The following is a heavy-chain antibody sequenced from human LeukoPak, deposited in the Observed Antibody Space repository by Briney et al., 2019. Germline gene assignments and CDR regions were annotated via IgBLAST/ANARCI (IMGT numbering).Heavy chain of an antibody. CDR1: GYTFTTYG. Sequence: ASVKVSCKASGYTFTTYGISWVRQAPGQGLEWMGWISAYNGNTNYAQKLQGRVTMTTDTSTSTAYMELRSLRSDDTAVYYCARHATTVTDNWFDPWGQGTLVTVSS. CDR2: ISAYNGNT. J-gene: IGHJ5*02. D-gene: IGHD4-17*01. V-gene: IGHV1-18*01. CDR3: ARHATTVTDNWFDP.